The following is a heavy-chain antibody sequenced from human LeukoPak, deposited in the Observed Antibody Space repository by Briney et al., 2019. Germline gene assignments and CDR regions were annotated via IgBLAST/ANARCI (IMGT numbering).Heavy chain of an antibody. D-gene: IGHD1-26*01. J-gene: IGHJ4*02. CDR1: GYTFTDYY. Sequence: ASVKVSCKASGYTFTDYYMHWVRQAPGQGLEWMGWINPSSGGTNYAQKFQGRVTMTRDTSISTAYMELSRLRSDDTAVYYCAREGVVGATIGSDYWGQGTLVTVSS. CDR2: INPSSGGT. CDR3: AREGVVGATIGSDY. V-gene: IGHV1-2*02.